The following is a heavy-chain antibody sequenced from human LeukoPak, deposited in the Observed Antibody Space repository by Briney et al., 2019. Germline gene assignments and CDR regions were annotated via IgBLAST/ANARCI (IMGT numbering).Heavy chain of an antibody. CDR2: IYYSGST. CDR1: GGSISSSSYY. J-gene: IGHJ4*02. Sequence: PSETLSLTCTVSGGSISSSSYYWGWIRQPPGKGLEWIGSIYYSGSTYYNPSLKSRVTISVDTSKNQFSLKLSSVAAADTAVYYCARQRDYGGAHWGQGTLVTVSS. V-gene: IGHV4-39*01. D-gene: IGHD4-23*01. CDR3: ARQRDYGGAH.